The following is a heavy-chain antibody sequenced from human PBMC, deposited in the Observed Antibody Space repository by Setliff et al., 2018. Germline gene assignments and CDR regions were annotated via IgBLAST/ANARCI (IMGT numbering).Heavy chain of an antibody. CDR1: GGSVSSTSYY. D-gene: IGHD1-1*01. J-gene: IGHJ5*01. CDR2: IYYTGTT. V-gene: IGHV4-39*01. Sequence: PSETLSLTCTVSGGSVSSTSYYWGWIRQPPGKGLEWIGTIYYTGTTYYSPSLKSRVTISVDTSKNQFSLRLTSVTAADTAIYYCASRTTGPGGWFDYWGPETLLVTVSS. CDR3: ASRTTGPGGWFDY.